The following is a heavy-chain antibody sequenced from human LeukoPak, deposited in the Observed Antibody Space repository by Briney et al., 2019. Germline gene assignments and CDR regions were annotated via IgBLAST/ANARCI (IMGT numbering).Heavy chain of an antibody. J-gene: IGHJ5*02. Sequence: SETLSLTCTVAGGSISSSGSDWGWLRQPPGKGLEWIGSIYYSGNTYNPSLKSRVTISVDTSKNQFSLNLTSVNAADTAVYYCARVMAARREDLNWFDPWGQGTLVTVSS. CDR2: IYYSGNT. V-gene: IGHV4-39*07. D-gene: IGHD6-6*01. CDR3: ARVMAARREDLNWFDP. CDR1: GGSISSSGSD.